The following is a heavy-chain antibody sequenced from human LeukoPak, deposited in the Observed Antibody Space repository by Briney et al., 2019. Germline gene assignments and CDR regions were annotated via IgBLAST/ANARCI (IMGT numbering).Heavy chain of an antibody. CDR2: MNPNSGNT. CDR3: ARDTKSDYGDYVAAFDI. CDR1: GYTFTSYD. Sequence: GASVKVSCKASGYTFTSYDINWVRQATGQGLEWMGWMNPNSGNTGYAQKFQGRVTMTRNTSISTAYMELSSLRSEDTAVYYCARDTKSDYGDYVAAFDIWGQGTMVSVSS. J-gene: IGHJ3*02. V-gene: IGHV1-8*01. D-gene: IGHD4-17*01.